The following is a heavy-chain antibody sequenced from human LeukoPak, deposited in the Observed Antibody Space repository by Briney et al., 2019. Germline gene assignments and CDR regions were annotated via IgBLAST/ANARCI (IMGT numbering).Heavy chain of an antibody. D-gene: IGHD1-26*01. CDR3: AKDPLVLGGSPKPWAFDI. J-gene: IGHJ3*02. V-gene: IGHV3-53*01. CDR2: IYSGGST. CDR1: GFTVSSNY. Sequence: GGSLRLSCAASGFTVSSNYMSWVRQAPGKGLEWVSVIYSGGSTYYADSVKGRFTISRDNSKNTLYLQMNSLRAEDTAVYYCAKDPLVLGGSPKPWAFDIWGQGTMVTVSP.